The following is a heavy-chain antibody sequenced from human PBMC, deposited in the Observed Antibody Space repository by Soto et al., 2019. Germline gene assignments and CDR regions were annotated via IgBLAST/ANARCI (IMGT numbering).Heavy chain of an antibody. J-gene: IGHJ4*02. CDR2: IIRYHHGT. CDR1: LDPFVDSF. CDR3: AGEVYCCGGNCPYYIDY. Sequence: GVSLEDCYKTSLDPFVDSFIHWVGQSPGQGLELMGIIIRYHHGTSYAQKVQGRLTVTADASTTTVYMDLSSLTSEDSAAYLFAGEVYCCGGNCPYYIDYWGEGTLVIFSA. V-gene: IGHV1-46*01. D-gene: IGHD2-21*02.